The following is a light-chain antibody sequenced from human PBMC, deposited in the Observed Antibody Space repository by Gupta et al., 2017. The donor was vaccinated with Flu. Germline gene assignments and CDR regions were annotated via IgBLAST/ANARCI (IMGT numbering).Light chain of an antibody. J-gene: IGKJ1*01. CDR1: QSLLHGTGYNY. CDR2: LGS. V-gene: IGKV2-28*01. Sequence: DIVMTQSPLFLPVAPGEPASLSCRSSQSLLHGTGYNYLDWYLQKPGQSPQLLIYLGSNRASGVPDRFSGSGSGTDFTLRISRVEAEDVGVYYCMQALQSPRTLGQGTKVEIK. CDR3: MQALQSPRT.